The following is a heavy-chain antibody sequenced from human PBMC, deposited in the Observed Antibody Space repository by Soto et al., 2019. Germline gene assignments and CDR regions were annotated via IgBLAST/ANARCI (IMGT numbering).Heavy chain of an antibody. CDR2: INHSGST. CDR3: ARKNNGASYNLDDAFDI. J-gene: IGHJ3*02. V-gene: IGHV4-34*01. CDR1: GGSFSGYY. Sequence: QVQLQQWGAGLLKPSETLSLTCAVYGGSFSGYYWSWIRQPPGKGLEWIGEINHSGSTNYNPSLKSRVTISVDTSKNQFSLKLSSVTAADTAVYYCARKNNGASYNLDDAFDIWGQGTMVTVSS. D-gene: IGHD1-26*01.